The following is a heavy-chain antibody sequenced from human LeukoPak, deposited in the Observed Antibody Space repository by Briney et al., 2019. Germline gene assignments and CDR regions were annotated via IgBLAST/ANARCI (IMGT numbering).Heavy chain of an antibody. J-gene: IGHJ4*02. Sequence: GGSLRLSCAASGFTFSNYGMHWVRQAPGKGLEWVAVISYDGSKKYYADSVKGRFTISRDNSKNTMYVQMNSLRAEDTAVYYRAKGYSGYDATFDYWGQGTLVTVSS. CDR2: ISYDGSKK. D-gene: IGHD5-12*01. CDR1: GFTFSNYG. V-gene: IGHV3-30*18. CDR3: AKGYSGYDATFDY.